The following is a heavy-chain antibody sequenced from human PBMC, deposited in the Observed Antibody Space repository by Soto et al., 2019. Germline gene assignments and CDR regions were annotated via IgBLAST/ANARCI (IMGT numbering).Heavy chain of an antibody. Sequence: ASVKVSCKASGGTFSSYAISWVRQAPGQGLEWMGGIIPIFGTANYAQKFQGRVTITADESTSTAYMELSSLRSEDTAVYFCARDWHSSGWFPQADNWFDPWGQGTPVTVSS. CDR3: ARDWHSSGWFPQADNWFDP. D-gene: IGHD6-19*01. V-gene: IGHV1-69*13. CDR2: IIPIFGTA. J-gene: IGHJ5*02. CDR1: GGTFSSYA.